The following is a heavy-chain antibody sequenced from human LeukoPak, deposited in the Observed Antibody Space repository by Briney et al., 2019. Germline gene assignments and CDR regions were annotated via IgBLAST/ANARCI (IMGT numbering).Heavy chain of an antibody. J-gene: IGHJ6*03. D-gene: IGHD2-15*01. CDR3: ARGPYCSGGSCYGVSYYYYYMDV. Sequence: GGSLRLSCAASGFTFSSYSMNWVRQAPGKGLEWVSYISSSSSTIYYADSVKGRFTISRDNAKNSLYLQMNSLRAEDTAVYYCARGPYCSGGSCYGVSYYYYYMDVWGKGTTVTVSS. CDR1: GFTFSSYS. CDR2: ISSSSSTI. V-gene: IGHV3-48*01.